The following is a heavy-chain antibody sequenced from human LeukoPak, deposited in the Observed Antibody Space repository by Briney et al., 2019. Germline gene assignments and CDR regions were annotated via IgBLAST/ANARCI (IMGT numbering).Heavy chain of an antibody. CDR1: GYSFTSYG. CDR2: ISAYDGDT. J-gene: IGHJ5*02. V-gene: IGHV1-18*01. CDR3: ARGVNYLGSGSHRGNWFDP. Sequence: ASVKVSCKASGYSFTSYGIIWVRQAPGQGLEWRGWISAYDGDTKYAQNLQGRVTLTTDTSTTTAYMELRSLRSDDTAVYYCARGVNYLGSGSHRGNWFDPWAGNPGHRLL. D-gene: IGHD3-10*01.